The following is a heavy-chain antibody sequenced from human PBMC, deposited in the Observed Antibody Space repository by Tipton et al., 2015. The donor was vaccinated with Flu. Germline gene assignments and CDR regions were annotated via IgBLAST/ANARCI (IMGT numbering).Heavy chain of an antibody. D-gene: IGHD3-10*01. V-gene: IGHV5-51*01. J-gene: IGHJ4*02. Sequence: QLVQSGAEVKKPGESLKISCKGSGYSFTNYWIAWVRQMPGKGLEYMGLIYPGDSDTRYSPSFQDQVTISADKSISTAYLQWSSLKASDTAMYYCARRDRSGRGGTPTHFDYWGQGTLVTVSS. CDR1: GYSFTNYW. CDR3: ARRDRSGRGGTPTHFDY. CDR2: IYPGDSDT.